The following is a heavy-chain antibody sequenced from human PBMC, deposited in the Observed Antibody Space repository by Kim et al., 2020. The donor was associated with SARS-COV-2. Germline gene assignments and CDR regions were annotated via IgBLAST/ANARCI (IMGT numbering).Heavy chain of an antibody. D-gene: IGHD2-15*01. CDR2: SGNT. J-gene: IGHJ3*02. CDR3: ARRRGGLDI. V-gene: IGHV4-59*08. Sequence: SGNTNYNPSLKSRLTISVDTSKNQVSLELSSVTAADTAVYYCARRRGGLDIWGQGTMVTVSS.